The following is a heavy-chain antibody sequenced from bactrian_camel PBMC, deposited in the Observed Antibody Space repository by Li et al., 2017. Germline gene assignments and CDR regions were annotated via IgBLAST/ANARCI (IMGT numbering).Heavy chain of an antibody. Sequence: QVQLVESGGGSVQAGGSLRLSCASSGYVQELYCMGWFRQAPGKAHEWVARLDATGATTYATPAEGRFTISQDNAKSTVYLQMNSLKSEGTAVYYCVAESEWQPLVDGCSPSHFGVWGQGTQVTVS. CDR1: GYVQELYC. CDR3: VAESEWQPLVDGCSPSHFGV. D-gene: IGHD2*01. CDR2: LDATGATT. J-gene: IGHJ6*01. V-gene: IGHV3S63*01.